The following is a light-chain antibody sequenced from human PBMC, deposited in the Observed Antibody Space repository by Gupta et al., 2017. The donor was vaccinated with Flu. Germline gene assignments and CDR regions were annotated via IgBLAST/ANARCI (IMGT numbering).Light chain of an antibody. V-gene: IGKV1-39*01. CDR3: QQRDSSPYT. J-gene: IGKJ2*01. CDR1: QSIGTY. Sequence: DIQMSQSPSSLSASVGDRATISCRASQSIGTYLNWYIQKSGQAPKLLIYAASNLQSGVPSRISGSGSGTDFTLTISRRQPEDFATYSCQQRDSSPYTFGQGTKLEIK. CDR2: AAS.